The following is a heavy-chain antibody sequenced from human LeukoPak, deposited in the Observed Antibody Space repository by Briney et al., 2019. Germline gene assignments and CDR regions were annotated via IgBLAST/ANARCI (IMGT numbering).Heavy chain of an antibody. D-gene: IGHD4-23*01. V-gene: IGHV1-2*02. CDR1: GYAFNGYY. Sequence: GASVKVSFKGFGYAFNGYYMHWVRQAPGQGLEWMGRISPDSGATNYAQKFQGRVTMTADPSTTTDYMELSDLRSDDTAVYYCARDATIVTRGNFFDPWGQGTLVTVSS. CDR2: ISPDSGAT. J-gene: IGHJ5*02. CDR3: ARDATIVTRGNFFDP.